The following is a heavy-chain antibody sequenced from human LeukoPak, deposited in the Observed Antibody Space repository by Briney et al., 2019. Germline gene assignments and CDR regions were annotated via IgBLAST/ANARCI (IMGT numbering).Heavy chain of an antibody. D-gene: IGHD3-9*01. CDR2: ISGSGGST. CDR1: GLTFSSYG. V-gene: IGHV3-23*01. CDR3: ASAGPLRYFDWSPGI. J-gene: IGHJ4*02. Sequence: GGSLRLSCAASGLTFSSYGMSWVRQAPGKGLEGVSGISGSGGSTYYADSVKGRFTISRDNSKNTLYLQMNSLRAEDTAVYYCASAGPLRYFDWSPGIWGQGTLVTVSS.